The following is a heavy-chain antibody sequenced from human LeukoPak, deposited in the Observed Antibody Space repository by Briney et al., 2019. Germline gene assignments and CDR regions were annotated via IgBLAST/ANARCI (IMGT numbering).Heavy chain of an antibody. J-gene: IGHJ3*02. CDR1: GFTFSSYW. D-gene: IGHD3-3*01. CDR3: ARDRASITIFGVVISNDAFDI. V-gene: IGHV3-74*01. CDR2: IDSDGSST. Sequence: GALRLSCAASGFTFSSYWMHWVRQAPGKGVVWVSRIDSDGSSTSYADSVKGRFTISRDNAKNTLYLQMNSLRAEDTAVYYCARDRASITIFGVVISNDAFDIWGQGTMVTVSS.